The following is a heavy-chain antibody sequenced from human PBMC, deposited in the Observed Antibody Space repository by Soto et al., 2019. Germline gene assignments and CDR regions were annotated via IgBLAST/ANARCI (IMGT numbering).Heavy chain of an antibody. CDR1: GGSISSSSYY. CDR3: ATHLAPEPAAGPSSYYGMDV. D-gene: IGHD6-13*01. V-gene: IGHV4-39*01. J-gene: IGHJ6*02. Sequence: PSETLSLTCTVSGGSISSSSYYWGWIRQPPGKGLEWIGSIYYSGSTYYNPSLKSRVTISVDTSKNQFSLKLSSVTAADTAVYYCATHLAPEPAAGPSSYYGMDVWGQGTPVTVSS. CDR2: IYYSGST.